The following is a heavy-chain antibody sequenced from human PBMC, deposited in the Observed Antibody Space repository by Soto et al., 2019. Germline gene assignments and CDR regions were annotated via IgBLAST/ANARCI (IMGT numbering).Heavy chain of an antibody. CDR1: GFTFSSYA. J-gene: IGHJ4*02. V-gene: IGHV3-30-3*01. CDR3: ARGGVGATLTPFDY. D-gene: IGHD1-26*01. CDR2: ISYDGSNK. Sequence: GGSLRLSCAASGFTFSSYAMHWVRQAPGKGLEWVAVISYDGSNKYYADSVKGRFTISRDNSKNTLYLQMNSLRAEDTAVYYCARGGVGATLTPFDYWGQGTLVTVSS.